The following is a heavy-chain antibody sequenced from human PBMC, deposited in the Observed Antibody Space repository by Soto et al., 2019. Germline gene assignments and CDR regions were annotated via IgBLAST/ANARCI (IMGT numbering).Heavy chain of an antibody. V-gene: IGHV3-30-3*01. D-gene: IGHD1-26*01. CDR1: GFTFSSYA. Sequence: GGSLRFSCAASGFTFSSYAMHWVCQAPGKGLEWVAVISYDGSNKYYADSVKGRFTISRDNSKNTLYLQMNSLRAEDTAVYYCARDKSIRYSGSYCLDYWGQGTLVTVSS. J-gene: IGHJ4*02. CDR3: ARDKSIRYSGSYCLDY. CDR2: ISYDGSNK.